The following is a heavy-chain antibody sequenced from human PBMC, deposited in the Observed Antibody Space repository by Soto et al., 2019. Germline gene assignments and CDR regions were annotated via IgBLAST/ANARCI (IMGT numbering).Heavy chain of an antibody. D-gene: IGHD6-19*01. CDR1: GFTFSDYA. CDR3: AKGGRQWLVTSDFNY. J-gene: IGHJ4*02. V-gene: IGHV3-30*18. Sequence: VQLVESGGGVVQPGRSLRLSCAASGFTFSDYAMHWVRQAPGKGLGWVAVVSHDGRNTHYADSVKGRFTISRDSSKNAVSLEMTSLRAEDTAVYYCAKGGRQWLVTSDFNYWGQGALVTVSS. CDR2: VSHDGRNT.